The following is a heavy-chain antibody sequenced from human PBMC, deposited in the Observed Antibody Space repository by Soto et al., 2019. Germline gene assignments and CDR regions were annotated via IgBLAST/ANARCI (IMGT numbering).Heavy chain of an antibody. CDR1: GYTFTSYG. V-gene: IGHV1-18*01. Sequence: GASVKVSCKASGYTFTSYGISWVRQAPGQGLEWMGWISAYNGNTNYAQKLQGRVTITTDTSTSTAYMELRSLRSDDTAVYYCARELWMWSSSSSSAFDIWGPGTMVTVSS. D-gene: IGHD6-6*01. J-gene: IGHJ3*02. CDR3: ARELWMWSSSSSSAFDI. CDR2: ISAYNGNT.